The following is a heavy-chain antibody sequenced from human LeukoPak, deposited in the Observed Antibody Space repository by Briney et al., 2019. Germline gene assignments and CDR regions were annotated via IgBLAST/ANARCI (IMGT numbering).Heavy chain of an antibody. CDR3: ARPSLKLWFGDRGGFDP. CDR2: VYTSGST. V-gene: IGHV4-4*07. J-gene: IGHJ5*02. D-gene: IGHD3-10*01. CDR1: GGSISSYY. Sequence: PSETLSLTCTVSGGSISSYYWSWIRQPAGKGLEWIGRVYTSGSTNYNPSLKSRVTMSVDTSKNQFSLKLSSVTAADTAVYYCARPSLKLWFGDRGGFDPWGQGTLVTVSS.